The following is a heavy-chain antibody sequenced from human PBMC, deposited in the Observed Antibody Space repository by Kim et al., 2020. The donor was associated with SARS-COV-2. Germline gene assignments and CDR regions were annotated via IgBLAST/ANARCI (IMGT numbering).Heavy chain of an antibody. Sequence: SVKVSCKTSGDTFSNSDIHWVRQAPGQGPEWMGGITPIFGTTNYAQKFQDRVTTTADESTSTVYMELRSLRSEDTAVYYCARSRGGGVVVAGLLEAFDIWGQRSMVT. V-gene: IGHV1-69*13. J-gene: IGHJ3*02. CDR3: ARSRGGGVVVAGLLEAFDI. CDR1: GDTFSNSD. D-gene: IGHD2-15*01. CDR2: ITPIFGTT.